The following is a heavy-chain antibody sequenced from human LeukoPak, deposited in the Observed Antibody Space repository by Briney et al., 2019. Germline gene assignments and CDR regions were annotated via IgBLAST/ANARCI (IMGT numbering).Heavy chain of an antibody. CDR3: ARESDDYGDTTLDY. D-gene: IGHD4-17*01. CDR2: ISSSSSYI. Sequence: PGGSLRLSCAASGFTFSSYSMNWVRQAPGKGLEWVSSISSSSSYIYYADAMKGRFTISRDNDKNSLYLQLNSLRAEDTAVYYCARESDDYGDTTLDYWGQGTLVTVSS. J-gene: IGHJ4*02. V-gene: IGHV3-21*01. CDR1: GFTFSSYS.